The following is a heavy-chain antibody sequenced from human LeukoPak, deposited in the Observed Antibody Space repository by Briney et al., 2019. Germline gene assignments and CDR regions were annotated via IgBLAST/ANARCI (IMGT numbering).Heavy chain of an antibody. D-gene: IGHD6-13*01. CDR1: GGSISSSSDY. CDR2: IYYSGST. J-gene: IGHJ6*03. V-gene: IGHV4-39*01. CDR3: ARLEKSYSSSWSTYYYYYMDV. Sequence: PSETLSLTCTVSGGSISSSSDYWGWIRQPPGKGLEWIGSIYYSGSTYYNPSLKSRVTISVDTSKNQFSLKLSSVTAADTAVYYCARLEKSYSSSWSTYYYYYMDVWGKGTTVTISS.